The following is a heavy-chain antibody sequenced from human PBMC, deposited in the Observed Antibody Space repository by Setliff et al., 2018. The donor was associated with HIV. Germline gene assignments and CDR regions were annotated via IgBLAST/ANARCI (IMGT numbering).Heavy chain of an antibody. Sequence: GGSLRLSCAASGFTFSFYSMNWVRQAPGKGLEWVSYISGSSSTIYYADSVKGRFTISRDDAKSSLYLRMNSLRAEDTAVYYCTTSSGSFYQYYYYMDVWGKGTTVTVSS. J-gene: IGHJ6*03. CDR1: GFTFSFYS. D-gene: IGHD1-26*01. CDR3: TTSSGSFYQYYYYMDV. V-gene: IGHV3-48*01. CDR2: ISGSSSTI.